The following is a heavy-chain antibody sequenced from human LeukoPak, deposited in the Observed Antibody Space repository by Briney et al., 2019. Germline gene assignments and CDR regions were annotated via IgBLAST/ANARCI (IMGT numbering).Heavy chain of an antibody. J-gene: IGHJ6*02. CDR1: GFTFSSYS. V-gene: IGHV3-21*01. CDR2: ISSSSYI. CDR3: ARALPPQGGMDV. Sequence: GGSLRLSCAASGFTFSSYSMNWVRQAPGKGMEWVSSISSSSYIYYADSVKGRFTISRDNAKNSLYLQMNSLRAEDTAVYYCARALPPQGGMDVWGQGTTVTVSS.